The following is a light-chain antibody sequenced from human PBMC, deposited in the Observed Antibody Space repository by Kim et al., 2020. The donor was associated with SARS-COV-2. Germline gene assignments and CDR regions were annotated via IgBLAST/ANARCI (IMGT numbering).Light chain of an antibody. CDR3: CSYAGSHTYVV. CDR2: DVN. J-gene: IGLJ2*01. Sequence: QSVTISCTGTSSDVGGYNYVSWYQQHPGKAPKLMIYDVNKRPSGVPDRFSGSKSGNTASLTISGLQAEDEADYYCCSYAGSHTYVVIGGGTKVTVL. V-gene: IGLV2-11*03. CDR1: SSDVGGYNY.